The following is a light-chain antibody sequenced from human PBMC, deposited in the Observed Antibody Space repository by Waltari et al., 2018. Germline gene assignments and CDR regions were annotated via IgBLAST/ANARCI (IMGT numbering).Light chain of an antibody. Sequence: QMTQXXXTLSASXXXXVXXTCRASQSVSIWLAWYQQKPGKAPNLLIYKASTLESGVPSRFSGSGSGTEFTLTISSLQPDDFATYYCQQYNSYSRTFGQGTKVEI. CDR2: KAS. CDR1: QSVSIW. CDR3: QQYNSYSRT. J-gene: IGKJ1*01. V-gene: IGKV1-5*03.